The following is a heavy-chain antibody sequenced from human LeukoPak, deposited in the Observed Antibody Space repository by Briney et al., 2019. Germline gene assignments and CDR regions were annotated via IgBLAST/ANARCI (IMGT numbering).Heavy chain of an antibody. V-gene: IGHV1-69*04. D-gene: IGHD1-7*01. CDR1: GGTFSIYA. J-gene: IGHJ4*02. CDR3: ARDRRTGTHVY. Sequence: GSSVTVSFKASGGTFSIYAISWVRQAPGQGLEWMGRIIPILGIANYAQKFQGRVTITADKSTSTSYMELSSLRSEDTAVYYCARDRRTGTHVYWGQGTLVTVSS. CDR2: IIPILGIA.